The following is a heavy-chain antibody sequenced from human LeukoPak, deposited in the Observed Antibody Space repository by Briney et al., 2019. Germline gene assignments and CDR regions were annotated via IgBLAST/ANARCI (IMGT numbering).Heavy chain of an antibody. V-gene: IGHV1-2*02. CDR1: GYTFTGYY. J-gene: IGHJ4*02. CDR3: ARIRKMGSIAAAGLGEFDY. D-gene: IGHD6-13*01. Sequence: GASVKVSCKASGYTFTGYYMHWVRQAPGQGLEWMGWINPNSGGTNYAQKLQGRVTMTTDTSTSTAYMELRSLRSDDTAVYYCARIRKMGSIAAAGLGEFDYWGQGTLVTVSS. CDR2: INPNSGGT.